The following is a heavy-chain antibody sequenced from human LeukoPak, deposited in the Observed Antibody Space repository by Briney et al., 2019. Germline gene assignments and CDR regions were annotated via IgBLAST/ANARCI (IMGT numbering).Heavy chain of an antibody. CDR1: GFTFSSYW. CDR3: ARYGPNDSPCDY. V-gene: IGHV3-7*01. J-gene: IGHJ4*02. D-gene: IGHD3-3*01. CDR2: IKQDGSEK. Sequence: PGGSLRLSCAASGFTFSSYWMSWVRQAPGKGLEWVANIKQDGSEKYYVDSVKGRFTISRDNTKNSLYLQMNSLRAEDTGVYYCARYGPNDSPCDYWGQGTLVTVSS.